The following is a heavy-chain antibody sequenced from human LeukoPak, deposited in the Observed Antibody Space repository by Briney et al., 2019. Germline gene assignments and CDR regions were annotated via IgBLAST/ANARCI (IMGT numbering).Heavy chain of an antibody. V-gene: IGHV3-33*06. J-gene: IGHJ3*02. Sequence: GRSLRLSCAASGFTFSSYGMHWVRQAPGKGLEWVAVIWYDGSNKYYADSVKGRFTISRDNSKNTLYLQMNSLRDEDMAVYYCEKVYYDSSALIGDAFDIWGQGTMVTVSS. CDR1: GFTFSSYG. CDR2: IWYDGSNK. CDR3: EKVYYDSSALIGDAFDI. D-gene: IGHD3-22*01.